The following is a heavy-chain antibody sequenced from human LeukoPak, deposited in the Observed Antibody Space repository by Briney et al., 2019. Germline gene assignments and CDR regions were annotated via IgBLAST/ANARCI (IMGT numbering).Heavy chain of an antibody. J-gene: IGHJ4*02. Sequence: ASVKVSCKASGYTFTDHHIYWVRQAPGRGLEWMGNIHPNGRDTNYAQKFRGRATMTTDTSITTGYMELTSLTSDDTAVYYCASLYGPGPVGGQGTLVTVS. CDR2: IHPNGRDT. D-gene: IGHD3-10*01. CDR3: ASLYGPGPV. CDR1: GYTFTDHH. V-gene: IGHV1-2*02.